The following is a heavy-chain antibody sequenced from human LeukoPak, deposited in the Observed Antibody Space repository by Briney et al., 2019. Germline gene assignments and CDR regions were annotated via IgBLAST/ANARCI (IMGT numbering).Heavy chain of an antibody. J-gene: IGHJ3*02. Sequence: GGSLRPSCAASGFTFSSYGMHWVRQAPGKGLEWVAVISYDGSNKYYADSVKGRFTISRDNSKNTLYLQMNSLRAEDTAVYYCAGVAVAGSGHAFDIWGQGTMVTVSS. CDR2: ISYDGSNK. D-gene: IGHD6-19*01. CDR1: GFTFSSYG. V-gene: IGHV3-30*03. CDR3: AGVAVAGSGHAFDI.